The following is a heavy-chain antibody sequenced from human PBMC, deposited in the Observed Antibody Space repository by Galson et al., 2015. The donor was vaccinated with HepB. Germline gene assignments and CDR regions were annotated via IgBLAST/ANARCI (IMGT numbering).Heavy chain of an antibody. CDR1: GFTFSNAW. J-gene: IGHJ6*02. CDR3: TTGYCTNGVCSLAGPPSPYYYYYGMDV. V-gene: IGHV3-15*01. Sequence: SLRLSCAASGFTFSNAWMSWVRQAPGKGLEWVGRIKSKTDGGTTDYAAPVKGRFTISRDDSKNTLYLQMNSLKTEDTAVYYCTTGYCTNGVCSLAGPPSPYYYYYGMDVWGQGTTVTVSS. CDR2: IKSKTDGGTT. D-gene: IGHD2-8*01.